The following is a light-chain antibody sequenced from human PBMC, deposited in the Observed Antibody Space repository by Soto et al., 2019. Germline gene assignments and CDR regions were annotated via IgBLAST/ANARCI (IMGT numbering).Light chain of an antibody. J-gene: IGKJ4*01. Sequence: QSPGTLSVSPGERVTLSCRPSQSVGRNLAWYQQKPGQAPRLLIYTTSTRAPGIPARFSGSGSGTEFTLTISSLQSEDGAVYYCQHYNNWPDSVGGGTKVEIK. CDR1: QSVGRN. CDR2: TTS. CDR3: QHYNNWPDS. V-gene: IGKV3-15*01.